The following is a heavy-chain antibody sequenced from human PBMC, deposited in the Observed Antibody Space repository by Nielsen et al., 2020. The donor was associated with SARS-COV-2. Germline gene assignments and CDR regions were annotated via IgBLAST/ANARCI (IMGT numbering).Heavy chain of an antibody. V-gene: IGHV4-61*01. CDR1: GGSVSSIIYY. Sequence: SETLSLTCTVSGGSVSSIIYYWSWIRQSPGKGLEWIGHIDYSGSTNYNPSLESRVTISVDTSKNQFSLKLSSVTAADTAVYYCALEGRKGLGLADYYMDVWGKGTTVTVSS. J-gene: IGHJ6*03. CDR2: IDYSGST. D-gene: IGHD6-19*01. CDR3: ALEGRKGLGLADYYMDV.